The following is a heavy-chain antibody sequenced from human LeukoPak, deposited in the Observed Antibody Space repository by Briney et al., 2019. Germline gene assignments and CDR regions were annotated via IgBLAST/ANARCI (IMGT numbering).Heavy chain of an antibody. V-gene: IGHV1-24*01. J-gene: IGHJ4*02. Sequence: GASVKVSCKVSGYTLTELSMHWVRQAPGKGLEWTGGFDPEDGETIYAQKFQGRVTMTEDTSTDTAYMELSSLRSEDTAVYYCATSDPYYDSSGYYYWGQGTLVTVSS. CDR3: ATSDPYYDSSGYYY. D-gene: IGHD3-22*01. CDR2: FDPEDGET. CDR1: GYTLTELS.